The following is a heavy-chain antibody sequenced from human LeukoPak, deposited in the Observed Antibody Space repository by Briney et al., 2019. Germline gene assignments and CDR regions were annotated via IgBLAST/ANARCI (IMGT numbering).Heavy chain of an antibody. D-gene: IGHD3-22*01. J-gene: IGHJ1*01. CDR3: ARDPGYYESSGIGFQH. CDR2: INPSGGST. CDR1: GYTFTSYY. V-gene: IGHV1-46*01. Sequence: ASVKVSCKASGYTFTSYYMHWVRQAPGQGLEWMGIINPSGGSTSYAQKFQGRVTMTRDTSTSTVYMELSSLRSEDTAVYYCARDPGYYESSGIGFQHWGQGTLVTVSS.